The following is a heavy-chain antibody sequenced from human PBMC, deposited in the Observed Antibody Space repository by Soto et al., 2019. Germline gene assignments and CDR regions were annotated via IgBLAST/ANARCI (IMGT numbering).Heavy chain of an antibody. D-gene: IGHD5-18*01. V-gene: IGHV4-61*03. Sequence: QVHLQESRPGLVKASETLSLTCTVFGASISSGTYYWTWIRQAPGKGVEWVGHIYYTGSTNYNPALNDRVTISVDTSKNHFSLQLTSVAAADTAVYYCARGAGFSFASTWFDIWGQGTLVTVSS. CDR2: IYYTGST. CDR1: GASISSGTYY. CDR3: ARGAGFSFASTWFDI. J-gene: IGHJ5*02.